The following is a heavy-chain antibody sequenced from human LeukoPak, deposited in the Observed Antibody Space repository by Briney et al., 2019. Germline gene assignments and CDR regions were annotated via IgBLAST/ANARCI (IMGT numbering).Heavy chain of an antibody. CDR3: XSIAXXXXFDY. J-gene: IGHJ4*02. D-gene: IGHD6-6*01. Sequence: ASVKVSCKASGGTFSSYAISWVRQAPGQGLEWMGGIIPIFGTXXXXQKFXXRVTITADESTSTAYMELSSLRSEDTAVYYCXSIAXXXXFDYWGQGTLVTVSS. V-gene: IGHV1-69*13. CDR2: IIPIFGTX. CDR1: GGTFSSYA.